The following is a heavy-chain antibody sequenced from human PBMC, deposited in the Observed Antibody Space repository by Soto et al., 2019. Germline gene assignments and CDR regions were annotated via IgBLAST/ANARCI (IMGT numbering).Heavy chain of an antibody. CDR1: GXTLSSST. V-gene: IGHV3-21*01. CDR2: ISGGGNYI. CDR3: AGDRLAF. Sequence: LRLSCAASGXTLSSSTMNWVRQAPGKGLEWVSSISGGGNYIYYADSVKGRFTISRDNAKNSLYLQMNSLRAEDTAVYYCAGDRLAFWGQGTLVTVSS. D-gene: IGHD3-3*02. J-gene: IGHJ4*02.